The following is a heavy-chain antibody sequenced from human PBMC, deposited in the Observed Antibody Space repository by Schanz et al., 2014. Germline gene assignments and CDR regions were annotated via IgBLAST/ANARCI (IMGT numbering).Heavy chain of an antibody. CDR2: IIPILGIA. J-gene: IGHJ4*02. Sequence: QVQLVQSGAEVKKPGASVRVSCKASGYTFTSYDFNWVRQAPGQGLEWMGRIIPILGIANYAQKFQGRVTITADKSTFTAYMDVSSLRSEDTAVYYCARDFSAYVGNYFDYWGQGTLVTVSS. CDR3: ARDFSAYVGNYFDY. CDR1: GYTFTSYD. V-gene: IGHV1-69*04. D-gene: IGHD5-12*01.